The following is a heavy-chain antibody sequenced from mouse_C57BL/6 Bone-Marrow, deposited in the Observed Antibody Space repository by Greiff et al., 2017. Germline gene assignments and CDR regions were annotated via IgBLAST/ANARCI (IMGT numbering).Heavy chain of an antibody. Sequence: VKLLESGAELVRPGASVKLSCKASGYTFTSYGISWVKQRTGQGLEWIGEINPSSGNTYYNEKFKGKATLTADTSSSTAYMEFRSLTSEDSAVYDCARHVPYDLDVDYGGRGTAVTVTS. V-gene: IGHV1-81*01. CDR3: ARHVPYDLDVDY. J-gene: IGHJ4*01. D-gene: IGHD2-3*01. CDR2: INPSSGNT. CDR1: GYTFTSYG.